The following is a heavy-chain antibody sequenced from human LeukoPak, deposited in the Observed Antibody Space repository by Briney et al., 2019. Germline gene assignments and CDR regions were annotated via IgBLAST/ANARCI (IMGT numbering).Heavy chain of an antibody. V-gene: IGHV4-59*08. Sequence: SETLSLTCTVSGRSISSYYWSRIRKPPGKGLEWTGYIYYSGSTNYNPSLKSRVTISVDTSKNQFSLKLSSVTAADTAVYYCARQHYYDSSGYWVFDYWGQGTLVTVSS. CDR3: ARQHYYDSSGYWVFDY. CDR1: GRSISSYY. D-gene: IGHD3-22*01. J-gene: IGHJ4*02. CDR2: IYYSGST.